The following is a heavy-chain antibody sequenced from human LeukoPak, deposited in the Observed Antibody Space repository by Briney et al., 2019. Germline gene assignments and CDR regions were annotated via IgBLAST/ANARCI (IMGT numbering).Heavy chain of an antibody. J-gene: IGHJ4*02. D-gene: IGHD3-22*01. V-gene: IGHV3-30*04. CDR1: GFTFSSYA. CDR3: ARVGGNDSSGYLNWFVEY. Sequence: GGSLRLSCAASGFTFSSYAMRWVRQAPGEGRGWGAVISYDVSNKYYADSVKGRVTTSRDNSKNTLYLQMNSLRAEDPAVYYCARVGGNDSSGYLNWFVEYWGQGTLVTVSS. CDR2: ISYDVSNK.